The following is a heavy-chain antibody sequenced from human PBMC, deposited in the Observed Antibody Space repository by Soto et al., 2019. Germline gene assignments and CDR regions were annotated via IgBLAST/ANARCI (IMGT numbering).Heavy chain of an antibody. CDR1: GFTFSSYA. D-gene: IGHD6-19*01. CDR2: ISDSGGST. CDR3: AKSTLPSVWHGMEV. V-gene: IGHV3-23*01. J-gene: IGHJ6*01. Sequence: GGSLRLSCAASGFTFSSYAMNWVRQAPGKGLEWVSGISDSGGSTYYADSVKGRFTISRDNSKNTLYLQMNSLRAEDTAVYYSAKSTLPSVWHGMEVWGQGTTV.